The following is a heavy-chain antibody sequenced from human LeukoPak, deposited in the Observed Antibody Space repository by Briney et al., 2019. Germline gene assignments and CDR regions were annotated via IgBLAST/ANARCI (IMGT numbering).Heavy chain of an antibody. Sequence: PSETLSLTCTVSGGSISSGIYYWGWIRQPPGKGLEWIGSVFYGGSTYYNPSLKSRVTISVDTSKNQFFLQLSFLTAADTAMYYCAAGFDYWGQGTLVTVSS. CDR2: VFYGGST. CDR1: GGSISSGIYY. V-gene: IGHV4-39*01. J-gene: IGHJ4*02. CDR3: AAGFDY.